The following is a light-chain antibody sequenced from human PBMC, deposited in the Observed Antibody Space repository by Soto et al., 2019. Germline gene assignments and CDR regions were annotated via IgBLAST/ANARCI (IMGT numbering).Light chain of an antibody. J-gene: IGKJ1*01. CDR1: QSISSY. CDR2: AAS. CDR3: QQSYSTPQT. V-gene: IGKV1-39*01. Sequence: DIQMTQSPSSLSAYVGDRVTITCRASQSISSYLNWYQQKPGKAPKLLIYAASSLQSGVPSRFSGSGSGTDFTLTISILQPEDLATYYCQQSYSTPQTFGQGTKVAIK.